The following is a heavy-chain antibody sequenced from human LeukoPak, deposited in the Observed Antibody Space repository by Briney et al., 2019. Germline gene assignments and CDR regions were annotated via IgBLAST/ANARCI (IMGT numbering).Heavy chain of an antibody. J-gene: IGHJ4*02. CDR3: ARVKHYDFWSGSEFDY. D-gene: IGHD3-3*01. Sequence: GESLKISCKGSGYTFTSYSIGWVRQMPGKGLEWMGIIYPVNSDTRYSPSFQGQVTISADKSISTAYLQWSSLKASDTAMYYCARVKHYDFWSGSEFDYWGQGTLVTVSS. CDR1: GYTFTSYS. CDR2: IYPVNSDT. V-gene: IGHV5-51*01.